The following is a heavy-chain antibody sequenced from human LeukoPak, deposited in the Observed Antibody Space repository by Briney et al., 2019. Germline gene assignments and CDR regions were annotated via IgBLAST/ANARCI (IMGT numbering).Heavy chain of an antibody. V-gene: IGHV3-9*03. J-gene: IGHJ3*02. CDR3: AKDIGSGSHRAFDI. D-gene: IGHD3-10*01. Sequence: TGGSLRLSCAASGFTFDDYAMHWVRQAPGKGLEWVSGISWKSDKIAYADSVKGRFTISRDNAKNSLYLQMNSLRAEDMALYYCAKDIGSGSHRAFDIWGQGTTVTVSS. CDR1: GFTFDDYA. CDR2: ISWKSDKI.